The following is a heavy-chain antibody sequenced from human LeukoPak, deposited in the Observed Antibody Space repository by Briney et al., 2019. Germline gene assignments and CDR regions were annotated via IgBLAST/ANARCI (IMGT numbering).Heavy chain of an antibody. D-gene: IGHD3-22*01. CDR1: GFTFSTYW. CDR3: AKTNRITMIVVVNTGSFDY. V-gene: IGHV3-7*03. J-gene: IGHJ4*02. Sequence: QTGGSLSLSCAASGFTFSTYWMSWVRQAPGKGLEWVANIRPHGSVKYYVDSVKGRFTISRDNSKNTLYLQMNSLRAEDTAVYYCAKTNRITMIVVVNTGSFDYWGQGTLVTVSS. CDR2: IRPHGSVK.